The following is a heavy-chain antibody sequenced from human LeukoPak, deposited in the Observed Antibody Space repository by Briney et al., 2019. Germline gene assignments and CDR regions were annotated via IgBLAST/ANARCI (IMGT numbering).Heavy chain of an antibody. Sequence: PSETLSLTCTVSGGSISSGSYYWSWIRQPAGKGLEWIGRIYTSGSTNYNPSLKSRVTISVDTSKNQFSLKLSSVTAADTAVYYCARGCAVPYYYYMDVWGKGTTVTVSS. D-gene: IGHD2-15*01. CDR1: GGSISSGSYY. J-gene: IGHJ6*03. CDR3: ARGCAVPYYYYMDV. V-gene: IGHV4-61*02. CDR2: IYTSGST.